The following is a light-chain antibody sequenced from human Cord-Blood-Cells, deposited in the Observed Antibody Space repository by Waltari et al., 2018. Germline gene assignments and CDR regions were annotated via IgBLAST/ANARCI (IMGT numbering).Light chain of an antibody. CDR3: SSYTSSSTFEV. Sequence: QSALTQPASVSGSPGQSITISCTGTSSDVGGYNYVSWYQQHPGTAPKLMIYDVSKRPSVVSNRFSGSKSGNTASLTISGLQAEDEADYYCSSYTSSSTFEVFGGGTKLTVL. CDR2: DVS. J-gene: IGLJ3*02. V-gene: IGLV2-14*01. CDR1: SSDVGGYNY.